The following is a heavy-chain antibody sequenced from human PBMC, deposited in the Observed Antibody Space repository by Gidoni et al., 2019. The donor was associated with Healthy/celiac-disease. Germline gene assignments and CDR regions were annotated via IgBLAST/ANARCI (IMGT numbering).Heavy chain of an antibody. Sequence: QVQLVQSGAEVKKPGSSVKVSCKASGGTFSSYAISWVRQAPGQGLEWMGGIIPIFGTANYAQKFQGRVTITADKSTSTAYMELSSLRSEDTAVYYCARDFGPKVATIQYGMDVWGQGTTVTVSS. D-gene: IGHD5-12*01. V-gene: IGHV1-69*06. J-gene: IGHJ6*02. CDR2: IIPIFGTA. CDR1: GGTFSSYA. CDR3: ARDFGPKVATIQYGMDV.